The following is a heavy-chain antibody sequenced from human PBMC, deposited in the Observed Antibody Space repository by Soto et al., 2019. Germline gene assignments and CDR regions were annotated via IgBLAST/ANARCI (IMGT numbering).Heavy chain of an antibody. CDR2: IGSSGTTT. D-gene: IGHD2-8*01. V-gene: IGHV3-23*01. Sequence: EVQLLESGGGLVEPGGSLRLSCATSGFTFSNYDMSWVRQAPGKGLEWVSSIGSSGTTTYYADSVKGRFTISRGNSKNTLDLQMNSLRFETTAGYYCAKLVVNCGCMYWGQGTLVTVSS. CDR1: GFTFSNYD. J-gene: IGHJ4*02. CDR3: AKLVVNCGCMY.